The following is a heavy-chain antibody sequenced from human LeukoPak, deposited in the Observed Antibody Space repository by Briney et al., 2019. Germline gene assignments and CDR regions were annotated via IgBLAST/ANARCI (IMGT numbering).Heavy chain of an antibody. J-gene: IGHJ4*02. V-gene: IGHV3-48*04. Sequence: GGSLRLSCAASGFTFSSNWMHWVRQAPGKGLEWVSYISSSGSTIYYADSVKGRFTISRDNAKNSLYLQMNSLRAEDTAVYYCARDHQSGYYVYWGQGTLVTVSS. D-gene: IGHD3-22*01. CDR2: ISSSGSTI. CDR3: ARDHQSGYYVY. CDR1: GFTFSSNW.